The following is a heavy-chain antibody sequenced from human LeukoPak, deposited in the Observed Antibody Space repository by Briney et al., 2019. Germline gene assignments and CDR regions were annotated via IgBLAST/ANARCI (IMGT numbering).Heavy chain of an antibody. V-gene: IGHV1-24*01. CDR3: ATVSVRYSYGYRYYYGMDV. CDR2: FDPEDGET. J-gene: IGHJ6*02. D-gene: IGHD5-18*01. Sequence: EASVKVSCKASGGTFSSYAISWVRPAPGKGLEWVGGFDPEDGETIYAQKFQGIVTMTEDTSTDTAYMDLSSLRSEDTAVYYCATVSVRYSYGYRYYYGMDVWGQGTTVTVSS. CDR1: GGTFSSYA.